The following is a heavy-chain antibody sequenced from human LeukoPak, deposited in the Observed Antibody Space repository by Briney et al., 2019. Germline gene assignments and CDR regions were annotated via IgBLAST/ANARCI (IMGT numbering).Heavy chain of an antibody. D-gene: IGHD2-15*01. CDR2: ISSSSSYI. CDR1: GFTFSSYD. J-gene: IGHJ4*02. CDR3: ARDSPGYCSGGSCYGPFDY. V-gene: IGHV3-21*01. Sequence: PGGYLRLSCAASGFTFSSYDMNWVRQAPGKELEWVSSISSSSSYIYYADSVKGRFTISRDNAKNSLYLQMNSLRAEDTAVYYCARDSPGYCSGGSCYGPFDYWGQGTLVTVSS.